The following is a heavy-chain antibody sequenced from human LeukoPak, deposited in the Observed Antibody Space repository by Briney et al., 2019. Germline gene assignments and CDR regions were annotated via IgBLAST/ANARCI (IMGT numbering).Heavy chain of an antibody. V-gene: IGHV4-59*01. D-gene: IGHD6-13*01. CDR2: IYDSENT. Sequence: SETLSLTCTVSGGSISSYYWSWIRQPPGKGLEWIGNIYDSENTNYNPSLKSRVTISVDTSKNQFSLKLSSVTAADTAVYCCATDGAAAGRNWFDPWGQGTLVTVSS. CDR1: GGSISSYY. J-gene: IGHJ5*02. CDR3: ATDGAAAGRNWFDP.